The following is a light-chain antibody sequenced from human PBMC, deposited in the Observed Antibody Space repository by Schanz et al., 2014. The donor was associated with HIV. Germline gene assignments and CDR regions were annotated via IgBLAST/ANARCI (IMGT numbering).Light chain of an antibody. CDR2: EAS. V-gene: IGKV1-5*03. Sequence: DIQMTQSPSTLSASVGDRITITCRASQSISGWLAWYQQKPGEAPNLLISEASTLKSGVPSRFSGSGSGTDFTLTISSLQPDDLATYYCLQYNDYAYSFGQGTKLEIK. CDR3: LQYNDYAYS. CDR1: QSISGW. J-gene: IGKJ2*03.